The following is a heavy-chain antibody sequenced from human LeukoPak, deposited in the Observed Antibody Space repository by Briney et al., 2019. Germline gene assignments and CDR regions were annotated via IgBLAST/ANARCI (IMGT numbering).Heavy chain of an antibody. Sequence: SVKVSCKASGGTFSSYAISWVRQAPGQGLEWMGGIIPIFGTANYAQKFQGRVPITADKSTSTAYMELSSLRSEDTAVYYCARASRTHYYDSSGYRYYFDYWGQGTLVTVSS. J-gene: IGHJ4*02. V-gene: IGHV1-69*06. CDR3: ARASRTHYYDSSGYRYYFDY. CDR1: GGTFSSYA. CDR2: IIPIFGTA. D-gene: IGHD3-22*01.